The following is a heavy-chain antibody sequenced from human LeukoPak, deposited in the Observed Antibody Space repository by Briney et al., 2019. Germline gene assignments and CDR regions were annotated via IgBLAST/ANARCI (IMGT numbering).Heavy chain of an antibody. D-gene: IGHD3-16*01. CDR3: ARDLGGIFDY. J-gene: IGHJ4*02. CDR2: ISYDGSNK. Sequence: GGSLRLSCAASGFTFSSYAMHWVRQAPGKGLEWVAVISYDGSNKYYADSVKGRFTISRDNSNNTLYLQMNSLRAEDTAVYYCARDLGGIFDYWGQGTLVTVSS. CDR1: GFTFSSYA. V-gene: IGHV3-30*04.